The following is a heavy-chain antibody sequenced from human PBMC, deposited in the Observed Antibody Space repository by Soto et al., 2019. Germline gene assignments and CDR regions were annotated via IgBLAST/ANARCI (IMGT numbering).Heavy chain of an antibody. V-gene: IGHV1-2*02. CDR1: GYTFTAYH. CDR3: ARDYSGHGMDV. Sequence: ASVKVSCKTSGYTFTAYHIHWVRQAPGQGLEWMGWINPNSGGANYAQKFEGRVTMTRDTSISTGYMELSRLGSDDTALYYCARDYSGHGMDVWGQGXTGTV. D-gene: IGHD1-26*01. CDR2: INPNSGGA. J-gene: IGHJ6*02.